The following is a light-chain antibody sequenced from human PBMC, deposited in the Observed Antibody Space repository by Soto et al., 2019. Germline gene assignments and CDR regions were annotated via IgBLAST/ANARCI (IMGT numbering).Light chain of an antibody. CDR2: DAS. CDR3: QQYENYWT. V-gene: IGKV1-5*01. Sequence: DIQMTQSPFTLSASVGDRVTITCRASQTISSWLAWYQQIPGKAPKLLIYDASNLESGVPSMFSGSGSGTEFTLTISSLQPEDFAVYYCQQYENYWTFGQGTKVEIK. J-gene: IGKJ1*01. CDR1: QTISSW.